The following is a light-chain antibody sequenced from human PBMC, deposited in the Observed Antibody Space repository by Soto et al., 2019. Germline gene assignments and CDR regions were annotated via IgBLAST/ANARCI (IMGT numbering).Light chain of an antibody. CDR2: AAI. CDR3: QQSYRPPRT. V-gene: IGKV1-39*01. J-gene: IGKJ1*01. CDR1: HVIARY. Sequence: DIHLTQSPSSLSASVGDRVTINCRASHVIARYLNWYQEKPGKAPQLLIYAAISLQTRVASRFSGSGSGTDFTLTITDLQPEDFATYYCQQSYRPPRTFGQGTKVDIK.